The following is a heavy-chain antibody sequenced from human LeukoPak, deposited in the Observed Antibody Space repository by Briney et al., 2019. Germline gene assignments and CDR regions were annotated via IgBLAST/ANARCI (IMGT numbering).Heavy chain of an antibody. Sequence: GGSLRLSCAASGFTFSSYGMHWVRQAPGKGLEWVAFIRYDGSNKYYADSVKGRFTISRDNSKNTLYLQMNSLRAEDTAVYYCAKVKDDFRTMRSLDYWGQGTLVTASS. CDR1: GFTFSSYG. V-gene: IGHV3-30*02. CDR2: IRYDGSNK. CDR3: AKVKDDFRTMRSLDY. J-gene: IGHJ4*02. D-gene: IGHD3/OR15-3a*01.